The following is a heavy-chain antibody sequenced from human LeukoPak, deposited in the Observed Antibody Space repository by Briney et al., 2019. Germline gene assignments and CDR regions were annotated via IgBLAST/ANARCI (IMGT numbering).Heavy chain of an antibody. D-gene: IGHD6-13*01. Sequence: GASVKVSCKASGYTFTSYGISWVRQAPGQGLEWMGWISAYNGNTNYAQKLQGRVTMTTDTSTSTAYMELRSLRSDDTAVYYCARERGFDYSSSWYKTDYWGQGTLVTVSS. J-gene: IGHJ4*02. CDR1: GYTFTSYG. V-gene: IGHV1-18*01. CDR3: ARERGFDYSSSWYKTDY. CDR2: ISAYNGNT.